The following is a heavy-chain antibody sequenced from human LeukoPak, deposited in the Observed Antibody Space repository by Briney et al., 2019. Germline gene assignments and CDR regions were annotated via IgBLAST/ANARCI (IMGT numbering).Heavy chain of an antibody. CDR2: INAGNGNT. D-gene: IGHD2-2*01. Sequence: ASVKVSCKASGYTFTKYAMHWVRQAPGQTLEWMAWINAGNGNTKYSQKFQGGVTITRDTSASIAYMELSSLRSEDTAVYYCAREACSSTRCYDLAFDIWGQGTMVTVSS. J-gene: IGHJ3*02. V-gene: IGHV1-3*01. CDR1: GYTFTKYA. CDR3: AREACSSTRCYDLAFDI.